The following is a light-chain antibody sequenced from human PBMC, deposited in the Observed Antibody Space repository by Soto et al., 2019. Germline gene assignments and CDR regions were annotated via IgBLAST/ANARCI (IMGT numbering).Light chain of an antibody. J-gene: IGKJ1*01. V-gene: IGKV3D-15*01. Sequence: LMTQSPATLSVSPGERATLSCRASQNVGGSVAWYQQKPGQAPRLLIYRASTRATGIPDRFSGSGSGMDFTLTISSLEPEDCAVYYCQQSGESQWTFGPGTKVDIK. CDR2: RAS. CDR1: QNVGGS. CDR3: QQSGESQWT.